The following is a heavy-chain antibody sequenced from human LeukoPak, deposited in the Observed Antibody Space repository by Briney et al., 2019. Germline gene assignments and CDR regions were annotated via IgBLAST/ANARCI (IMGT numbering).Heavy chain of an antibody. V-gene: IGHV1-2*06. CDR2: INPNSGGT. CDR1: GYTFTGYY. CDR3: ARGIGYRTPSDY. D-gene: IGHD5-24*01. J-gene: IGHJ4*02. Sequence: ASVEVSCKASGYTFTGYYMHWVRQAPGQGLEWMGRINPNSGGTNYAQKFQGRVTMTRDTSISTAYMELSRLRSDDTAVYYCARGIGYRTPSDYWGQGTLVTVSS.